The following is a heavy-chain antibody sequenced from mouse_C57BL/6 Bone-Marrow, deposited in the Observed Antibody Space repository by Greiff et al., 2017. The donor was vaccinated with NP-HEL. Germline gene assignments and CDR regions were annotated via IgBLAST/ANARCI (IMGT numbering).Heavy chain of an antibody. J-gene: IGHJ4*01. V-gene: IGHV1-22*01. D-gene: IGHD1-1*01. CDR2: INPNNGGT. Sequence: VQLKQSGPELVKPGASVKMSCKASGYTFTDYNMHWVKQSHGKSLEWIGYINPNNGGTSYNQKFKGKATLTVNKSSSTAYMELRSLTSEDSAVYYCARCPLLRGAMDYWGQGTSVTVSS. CDR1: GYTFTDYN. CDR3: ARCPLLRGAMDY.